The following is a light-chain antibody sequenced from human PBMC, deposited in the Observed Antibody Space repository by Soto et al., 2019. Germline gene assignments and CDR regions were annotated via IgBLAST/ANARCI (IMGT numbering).Light chain of an antibody. CDR2: EAS. V-gene: IGKV1-5*03. Sequence: DIHITQSPATLSASVGDRVTITCRASQSISTWLAWYQQKSGKAPKLLIYEASSLGSGVPSRFSGSGSGTEFTLTISSLQPDDFATYYCQQYNSYSETFGQGTKVDI. CDR1: QSISTW. CDR3: QQYNSYSET. J-gene: IGKJ1*01.